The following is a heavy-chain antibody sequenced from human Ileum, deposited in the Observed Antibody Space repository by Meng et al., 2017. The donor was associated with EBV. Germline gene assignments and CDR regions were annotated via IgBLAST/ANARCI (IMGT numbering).Heavy chain of an antibody. Sequence: EVHCVDSGGGLRKPGGFFRLSCAASGFTFSAYTMNWVRQAPGKGLEWVSSISGSSTYLYYAESLKGRFTISRDNAKNSLYLQMTSLRAEDTAVYYCTRGINNDFWGQGTLVTVSS. V-gene: IGHV3-21*01. D-gene: IGHD2-21*01. CDR1: GFTFSAYT. J-gene: IGHJ4*02. CDR2: ISGSSTYL. CDR3: TRGINNDF.